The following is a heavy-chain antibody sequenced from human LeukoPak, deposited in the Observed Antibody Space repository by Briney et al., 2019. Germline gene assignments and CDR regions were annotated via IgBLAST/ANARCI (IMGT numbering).Heavy chain of an antibody. J-gene: IGHJ4*02. CDR3: ARGPSSGSYFPY. Sequence: PGGSLRLSCTASGFTFSDYWMNWVRQAPGKGLEWVATIKQDGTERYYVDSVKGRFTISRDSAKNSLYLQMDSLRAEDTAVYYCARGPSSGSYFPYWSQGTLVTVSS. CDR1: GFTFSDYW. D-gene: IGHD1-26*01. CDR2: IKQDGTER. V-gene: IGHV3-7*01.